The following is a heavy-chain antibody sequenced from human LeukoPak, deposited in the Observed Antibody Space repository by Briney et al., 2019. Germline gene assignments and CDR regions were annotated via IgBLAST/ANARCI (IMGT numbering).Heavy chain of an antibody. CDR3: SRGHRWLQLRNWFDP. Sequence: ASVKVSCKASGYTFTSYAMNWVRQAPGQGLEWMGWINTNTGNPTYAQGFTGRFVFSLDTSVSTAYLQISSLKAEDTAVYYCSRGHRWLQLRNWFDPWGQGTLVTVSS. CDR1: GYTFTSYA. D-gene: IGHD5-24*01. V-gene: IGHV7-4-1*02. J-gene: IGHJ5*02. CDR2: INTNTGNP.